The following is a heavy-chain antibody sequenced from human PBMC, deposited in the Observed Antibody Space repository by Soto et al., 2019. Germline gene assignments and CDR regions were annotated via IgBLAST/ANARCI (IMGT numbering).Heavy chain of an antibody. V-gene: IGHV4-34*01. Sequence: QVQLQQWGAGLLKPSETLSLTCAVYGGSFSGYYWSWIRQPPGKGLEWIGEINHSGSTNYNPSLKSRVTISVDTSKNQFSLKLSSVTAADTAVYYCARMHCSGGSCYPYFDYWGQGTLVTVSS. D-gene: IGHD2-15*01. CDR1: GGSFSGYY. J-gene: IGHJ4*02. CDR2: INHSGST. CDR3: ARMHCSGGSCYPYFDY.